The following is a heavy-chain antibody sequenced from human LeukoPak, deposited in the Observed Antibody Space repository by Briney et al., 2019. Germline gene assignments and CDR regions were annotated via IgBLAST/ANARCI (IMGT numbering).Heavy chain of an antibody. J-gene: IGHJ3*01. CDR3: AGPRGDGDHFGAFDF. CDR2: IYYSGST. CDR1: GVSISTSNYY. D-gene: IGHD4-17*01. Sequence: PSETLSLTCTVSGVSISTSNYYWGWIRQPPGKGLEWIGSIYYSGSTYYNPSLKSRITISVDTSKNQFSLKLNSVTTADTAVYYCAGPRGDGDHFGAFDFWGRGTTVTVSS. V-gene: IGHV4-39*01.